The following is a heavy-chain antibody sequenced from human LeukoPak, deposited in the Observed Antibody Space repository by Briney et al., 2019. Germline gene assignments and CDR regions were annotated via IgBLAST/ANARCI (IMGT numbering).Heavy chain of an antibody. Sequence: ASVKVSCKASGYTFTSYGISWVRQAPGQGLEWMGWISAYNGNTNYAQKLQGRVTMTTDTSTSTAYMELRSLKSDDTAVYYRARSYCSSTSCRYWYYFDYWGQGTLVTVSS. CDR1: GYTFTSYG. CDR2: ISAYNGNT. J-gene: IGHJ4*02. V-gene: IGHV1-18*01. CDR3: ARSYCSSTSCRYWYYFDY. D-gene: IGHD2-2*01.